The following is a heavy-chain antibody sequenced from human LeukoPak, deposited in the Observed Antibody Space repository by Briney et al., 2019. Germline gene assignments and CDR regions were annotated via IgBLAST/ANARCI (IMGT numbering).Heavy chain of an antibody. D-gene: IGHD2-15*01. CDR1: GFTFSSYG. CDR2: ISYDGSNK. Sequence: GGSLRLSCAASGFTFSSYGMHWVRQSPGKGLEWVAVISYDGSNKYYADSVKGRFTISRDNSKNTLYLQMNSLRAEDTAVYYCAKDGEAWVVVAATDYWGQGTLVTVSS. CDR3: AKDGEAWVVVAATDY. V-gene: IGHV3-30*18. J-gene: IGHJ4*02.